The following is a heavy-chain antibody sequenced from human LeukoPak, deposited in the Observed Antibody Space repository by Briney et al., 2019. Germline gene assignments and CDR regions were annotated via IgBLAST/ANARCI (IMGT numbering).Heavy chain of an antibody. Sequence: PGGSLRLSCSASGFTFSSYAMHWVRQAPGKGLEYVSTINSNGGSTYYADSVRGRFTLSRDNSKNTLYLQMSSLRAEDTAVYYCVKGRISCCYPSFDYWGQGTLVTVSS. V-gene: IGHV3-64D*06. D-gene: IGHD2-2*01. CDR2: INSNGGST. CDR3: VKGRISCCYPSFDY. J-gene: IGHJ4*02. CDR1: GFTFSSYA.